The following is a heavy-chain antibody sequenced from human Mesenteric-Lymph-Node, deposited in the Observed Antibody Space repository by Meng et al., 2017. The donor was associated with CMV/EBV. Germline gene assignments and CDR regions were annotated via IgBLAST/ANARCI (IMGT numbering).Heavy chain of an antibody. CDR2: IRYDKNNK. CDR3: AKDLHDHLLYYFYGLDV. J-gene: IGHJ6*02. Sequence: LSLTCAASGFTFSNYGMHWVRQAPGKGLEWVAFIRYDKNNKYYTDSVKGRFTISRDNSNNMLYLQLSSLRAEDTAVYYCAKDLHDHLLYYFYGLDVWGQGTTVTVSS. CDR1: GFTFSNYG. V-gene: IGHV3-30*02. D-gene: IGHD2/OR15-2a*01.